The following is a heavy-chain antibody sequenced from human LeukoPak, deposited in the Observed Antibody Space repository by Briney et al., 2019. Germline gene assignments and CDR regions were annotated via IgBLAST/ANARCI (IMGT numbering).Heavy chain of an antibody. CDR3: ARVWGSYRGKPSQFDY. Sequence: GGSLRLSCAASGFTFSSYSMNWVRQAPGEGLEWVSFISSSSYYIYYADSVKGRFTISRDNAKNSLYLQMNSLRAEDTAVYYCARVWGSYRGKPSQFDYWGLGTLVTVSS. CDR2: ISSSSYYI. V-gene: IGHV3-21*01. D-gene: IGHD3-16*02. CDR1: GFTFSSYS. J-gene: IGHJ4*02.